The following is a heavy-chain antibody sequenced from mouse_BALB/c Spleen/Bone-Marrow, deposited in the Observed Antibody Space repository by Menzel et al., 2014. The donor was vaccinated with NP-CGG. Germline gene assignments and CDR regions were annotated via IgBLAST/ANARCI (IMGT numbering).Heavy chain of an antibody. CDR3: ARLGYYGYFDY. J-gene: IGHJ3*01. CDR1: GFDFSRYW. V-gene: IGHV4-1*02. CDR2: INPDSSTI. Sequence: EVQGVESGGGLVQPGGSLKLSCAASGFDFSRYWMSWVRQAPGKGLEWIGEINPDSSTINYTPSLKDKFIISRDNAKNTLYLQLSKLRSEDTALYYCARLGYYGYFDYWGQGTLVTVSA. D-gene: IGHD1-2*01.